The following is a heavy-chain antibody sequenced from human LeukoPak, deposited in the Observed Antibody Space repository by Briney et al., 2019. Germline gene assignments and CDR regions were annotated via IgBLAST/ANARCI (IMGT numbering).Heavy chain of an antibody. V-gene: IGHV3-30*04. CDR2: ISYDGSNK. Sequence: GGSLRLSRAASGFTFSSYAMHWVRQAPTKGLEWVAVISYDGSNKYSADSVKGRFTISRDNSKNTLYLQMNSLRPEDTAVYYCASPRVGATYFDYWGQGTLVTVSS. CDR1: GFTFSSYA. D-gene: IGHD1-26*01. J-gene: IGHJ4*02. CDR3: ASPRVGATYFDY.